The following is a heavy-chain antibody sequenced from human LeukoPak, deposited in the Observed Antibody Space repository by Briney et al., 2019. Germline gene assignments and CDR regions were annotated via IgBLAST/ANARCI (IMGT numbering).Heavy chain of an antibody. J-gene: IGHJ4*02. CDR1: GYTFTGYY. CDR2: INPNSGGT. Sequence: GASVKVSCKASGYTFTGYYMHWVRQAPGQGLEWMGWINPNSGGTNYAQKFQGRVTMTRDTSISTAYMELSRLRSDDTAVYYCARFDDRSGYYYDYWGQGTLLTVP. D-gene: IGHD3-22*01. CDR3: ARFDDRSGYYYDY. V-gene: IGHV1-2*02.